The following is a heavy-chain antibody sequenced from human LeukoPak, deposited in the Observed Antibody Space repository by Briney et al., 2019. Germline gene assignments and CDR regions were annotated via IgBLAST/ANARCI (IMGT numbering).Heavy chain of an antibody. CDR2: MTGSGADT. Sequence: GGSLRLSCAASGFTFSNSAMSWVRQAPGKGLEWISGMTGSGADTYYADSVKGRFSVSRDNSKNTLYLQMNSLRAEDTAVYYCARPAYYYNSREDAFDFWGQGTMVTVSS. V-gene: IGHV3-23*01. D-gene: IGHD3-22*01. CDR1: GFTFSNSA. J-gene: IGHJ3*01. CDR3: ARPAYYYNSREDAFDF.